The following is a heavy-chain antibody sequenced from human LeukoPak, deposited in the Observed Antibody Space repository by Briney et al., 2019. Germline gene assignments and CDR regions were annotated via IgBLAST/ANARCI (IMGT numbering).Heavy chain of an antibody. Sequence: GGSLRLSCAASGFTFSSYEMNWVRQAPGKGLEWVSYIRSGGSTTHYTDSVKGRFTISRDNSKNTLYLQMNSLRAEDTAVYYCAKDFRYSGSYLGGDAFDIWGQGTMVTVSS. CDR1: GFTFSSYE. V-gene: IGHV3-48*03. CDR3: AKDFRYSGSYLGGDAFDI. J-gene: IGHJ3*02. D-gene: IGHD1-26*01. CDR2: IRSGGSTT.